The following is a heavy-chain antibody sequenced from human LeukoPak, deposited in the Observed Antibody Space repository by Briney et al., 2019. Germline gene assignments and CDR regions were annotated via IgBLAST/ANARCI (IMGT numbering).Heavy chain of an antibody. CDR1: GFTFSNYG. J-gene: IGHJ4*02. CDR3: SKDEALYSNSICYFIFDY. D-gene: IGHD3-22*01. V-gene: IGHV3-33*06. CDR2: IWYDGGNE. Sequence: PGRSLRLSCAVSGFTFSNYGMHWVRQAPGKGLEWMAVIWYDGGNEYYADSLKGRFTISRDNSKNTLYLQMNSLRAEDTAVYYCSKDEALYSNSICYFIFDYWGQGTQVTVST.